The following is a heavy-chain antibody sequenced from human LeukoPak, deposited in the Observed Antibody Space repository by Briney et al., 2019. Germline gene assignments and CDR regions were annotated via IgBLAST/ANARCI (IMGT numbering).Heavy chain of an antibody. CDR1: GYTFTSYY. J-gene: IGHJ4*02. CDR2: INPSGGST. CDR3: AGDRPGEGNVAAADTWRQESDY. V-gene: IGHV1-46*01. D-gene: IGHD6-13*01. Sequence: GASVKVSCKASGYTFTSYYMHWVRQAPGQGLEWMGIINPSGGSTSYAQKFQGRVTMTRDTSISTAYMELSRLRSDDTAVYYCAGDRPGEGNVAAADTWRQESDYWGQGTLVTVSS.